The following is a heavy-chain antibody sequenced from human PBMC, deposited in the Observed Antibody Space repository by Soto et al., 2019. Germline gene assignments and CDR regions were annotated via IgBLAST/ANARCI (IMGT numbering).Heavy chain of an antibody. J-gene: IGHJ4*02. Sequence: GGSLRLSCTASGFTFGDYTMHWVRQAPGKGLEWVSLITWDGINIEYADSVRGRFTISRDNSKNSLYLQMNGLRHGDTAFYYCAKDGIAWHWGQGTLVTVSS. CDR1: GFTFGDYT. CDR2: ITWDGINI. V-gene: IGHV3-43*01. CDR3: AKDGIAWH. D-gene: IGHD2-15*01.